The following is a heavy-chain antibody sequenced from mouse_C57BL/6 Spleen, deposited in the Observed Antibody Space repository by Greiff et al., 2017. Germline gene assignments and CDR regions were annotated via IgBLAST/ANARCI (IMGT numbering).Heavy chain of an antibody. V-gene: IGHV5-17*01. Sequence: EVKVVESGGGLVKPGGSLKLSCAASGFTFSDYGMHWVRQAPEKGLEWVAYISSGSSTIYYADTVKGRFTISRDNAKNTLFLQMTSLRSEDTAMYYCARDSSSAWFAYWGQGTLVTVSA. CDR2: ISSGSSTI. D-gene: IGHD1-1*01. CDR3: ARDSSSAWFAY. J-gene: IGHJ3*01. CDR1: GFTFSDYG.